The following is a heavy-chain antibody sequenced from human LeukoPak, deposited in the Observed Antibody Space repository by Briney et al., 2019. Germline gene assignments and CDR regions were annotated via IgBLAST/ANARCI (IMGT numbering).Heavy chain of an antibody. J-gene: IGHJ4*02. D-gene: IGHD2-2*01. V-gene: IGHV5-51*01. CDR1: GYSFTSYW. Sequence: GESLKISCQGSGYSFTSYWIGWVRQMPGKGLEWMGIIYPGDSDTRYSPSFQGQVTISADKSISTAYLQWSSLKASDTAMYYCARLAGHCSSTSCSPWLDYWGQGTLVTVSS. CDR3: ARLAGHCSSTSCSPWLDY. CDR2: IYPGDSDT.